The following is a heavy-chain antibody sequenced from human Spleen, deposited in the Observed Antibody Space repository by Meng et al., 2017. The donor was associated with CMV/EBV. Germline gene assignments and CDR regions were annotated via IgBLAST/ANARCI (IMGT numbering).Heavy chain of an antibody. CDR1: DGSISNYY. CDR3: ARGRGYSGSDWTLKGFDWFDP. Sequence: SETLSLTCTVADGSISNYYWSWIRQPPGKGLEWIGYIYSSGSTTYHPSLKSRVIISVDTSKNQFSLILSSVTAADTAVYYCARGRGYSGSDWTLKGFDWFDPWGQGTLVTVSS. J-gene: IGHJ5*02. V-gene: IGHV4-59*01. CDR2: IYSSGST. D-gene: IGHD5-12*01.